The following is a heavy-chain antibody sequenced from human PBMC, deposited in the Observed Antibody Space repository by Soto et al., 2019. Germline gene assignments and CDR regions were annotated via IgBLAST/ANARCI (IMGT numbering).Heavy chain of an antibody. CDR1: GFTFSTYA. V-gene: IGHV3-23*01. J-gene: IGHJ4*02. CDR2: ISGSGGST. Sequence: EVQLLESGGGLVQPGGSLRLSCAASGFTFSTYAMSWVRQAPGKGLEWVSAISGSGGSTYYADSVKGRFTISRDNSKDTLYLQINSLRAEDAAVYYCAKVPHTYCGGDCYPDYWGQGTLVTVSS. D-gene: IGHD2-21*02. CDR3: AKVPHTYCGGDCYPDY.